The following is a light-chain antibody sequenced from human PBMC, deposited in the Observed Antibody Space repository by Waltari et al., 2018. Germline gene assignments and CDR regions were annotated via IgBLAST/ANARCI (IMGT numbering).Light chain of an antibody. CDR3: QQYNSRSPWT. CDR1: QSVSTW. CDR2: KAS. V-gene: IGKV1-5*03. Sequence: DIQMTQSPSTLSAFVGDRVTITCRASQSVSTWLAWFQQKPGKAPKLVVYKASTLESGVPSRFSGRGSGTEFTITISSLQPDDFATYYCQQYNSRSPWTFGQGTKVEIK. J-gene: IGKJ1*01.